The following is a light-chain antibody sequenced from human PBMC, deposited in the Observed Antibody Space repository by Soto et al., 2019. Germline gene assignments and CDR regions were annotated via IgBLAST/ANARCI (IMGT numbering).Light chain of an antibody. CDR1: QAINTY. CDR2: AAS. J-gene: IGKJ4*01. V-gene: IGKV1-9*01. Sequence: DIQLTLSPAVLSASVGGRVTITCRSSQAINTYLACYQHKPGKAPNILIYAASTFESGVPSMFSGSGSGTEFTLTVTSLQSEDFATYYCQQIDTFRFTFGGGTKVEL. CDR3: QQIDTFRFT.